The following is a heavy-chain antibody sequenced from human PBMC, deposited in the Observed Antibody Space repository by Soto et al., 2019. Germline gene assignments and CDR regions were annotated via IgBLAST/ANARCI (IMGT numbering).Heavy chain of an antibody. Sequence: QVQLVQSGAEVKKPGASVKVSCKASGYTFTSYYMHWVRQAPGQGLEWMGIINPSGGSTSYAQKFKGRVTMNRDTSTSTVYMELSSLRSEDTAVYYCARDAGYSSLPSWRGPLDYWGQGTLVTVSS. D-gene: IGHD6-19*01. CDR1: GYTFTSYY. CDR2: INPSGGST. J-gene: IGHJ4*02. CDR3: ARDAGYSSLPSWRGPLDY. V-gene: IGHV1-46*01.